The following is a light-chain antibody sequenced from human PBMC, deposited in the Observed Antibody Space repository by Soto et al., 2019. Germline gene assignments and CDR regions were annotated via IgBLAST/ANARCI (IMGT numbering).Light chain of an antibody. CDR1: NNNIGTYND. CDR2: GDS. CDR3: SSYTTRSTLV. V-gene: IGLV2-14*03. Sequence: QSALTQPASVSGSPGQSITISCTGTNNNIGTYNDVSWYQQHPGKAPKLMIYGDSDRPSGVSQRFSGSKSGNTASLTISGLQAEDEADYYCSSYTTRSTLVFGGGTKLTVL. J-gene: IGLJ2*01.